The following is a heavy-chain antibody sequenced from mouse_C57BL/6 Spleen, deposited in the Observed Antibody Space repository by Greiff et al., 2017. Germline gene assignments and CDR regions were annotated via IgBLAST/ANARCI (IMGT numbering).Heavy chain of an antibody. V-gene: IGHV1-82*01. J-gene: IGHJ2*01. D-gene: IGHD2-1*01. CDR1: GYAFSSSW. CDR3: ASGNRYYFDY. Sequence: VQLQQSGPELVKPGASVKISCKASGYAFSSSWMNWVKQRPGKGLEWIGRIYPGDGDTNYNGKFKGKATLTADKSSSTAYMQLSSLTSEDSAVYFCASGNRYYFDYWGQGTTLTVSS. CDR2: IYPGDGDT.